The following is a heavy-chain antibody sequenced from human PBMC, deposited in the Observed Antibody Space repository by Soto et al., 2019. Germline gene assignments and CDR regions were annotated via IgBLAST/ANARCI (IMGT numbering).Heavy chain of an antibody. CDR3: ARLTYTSRWYNWFDS. J-gene: IGHJ5*01. Sequence: PSETLSLTCTVSGGSTRSSSHYWGWIRQPPGKGLEWIGSMYYTGSTYYNPSLKSRVTISVDTSKNQFSLKLSSVTAADTAVYYCARLTYTSRWYNWFDSWGQGTLVTVSS. CDR1: GGSTRSSSHY. CDR2: MYYTGST. V-gene: IGHV4-39*01. D-gene: IGHD6-13*01.